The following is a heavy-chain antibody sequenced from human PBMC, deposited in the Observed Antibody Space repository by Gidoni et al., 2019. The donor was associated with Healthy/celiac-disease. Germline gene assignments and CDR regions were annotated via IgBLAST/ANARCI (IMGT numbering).Heavy chain of an antibody. CDR1: GFTFSNAW. D-gene: IGHD3-22*01. V-gene: IGHV3-15*01. Sequence: LSCAASGFTFSNAWMSWVRQAPGKGLEWVGRIKSKTDGGTTDYAAPVKGRFTISRDDSKNTLYLQMNSLKTEDTAVYYCTTVSTMIVVAQDYWGQGTLVTVSS. CDR2: IKSKTDGGTT. J-gene: IGHJ4*02. CDR3: TTVSTMIVVAQDY.